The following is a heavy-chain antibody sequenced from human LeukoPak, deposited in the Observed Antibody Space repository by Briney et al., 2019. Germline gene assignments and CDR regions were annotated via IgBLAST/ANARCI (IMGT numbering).Heavy chain of an antibody. Sequence: ASVTVSCKASGYTFTDYYMHWVRQAPGQGLEWMGWFNPNSGGTNYAQKFQGRVTMTRDTSISTAYMELNRLRSDDTAVYYCARVGDTAMVGFFDYWGQGSLVTVSP. D-gene: IGHD5-18*01. CDR1: GYTFTDYY. CDR3: ARVGDTAMVGFFDY. J-gene: IGHJ4*02. CDR2: FNPNSGGT. V-gene: IGHV1-2*02.